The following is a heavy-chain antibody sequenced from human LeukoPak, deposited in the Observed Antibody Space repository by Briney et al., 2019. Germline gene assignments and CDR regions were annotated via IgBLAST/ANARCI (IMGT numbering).Heavy chain of an antibody. Sequence: GGSLRLSCAASGFSLSGYWMHWVRQIPGKGLMWLARIGSDGSGTTYADPVKGRFTISRDNSKNTLYLQMNSLRDEDAAVYHCTRVQAGRSGLMDVWGRGTTVTVSS. CDR1: GFSLSGYW. J-gene: IGHJ6*02. V-gene: IGHV3-74*03. D-gene: IGHD2-8*02. CDR2: IGSDGSGT. CDR3: TRVQAGRSGLMDV.